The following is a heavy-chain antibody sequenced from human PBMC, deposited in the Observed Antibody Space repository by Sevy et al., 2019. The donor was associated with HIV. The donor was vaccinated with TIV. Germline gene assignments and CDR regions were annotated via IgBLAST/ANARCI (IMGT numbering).Heavy chain of an antibody. CDR3: AREVGRFFDY. CDR1: GFSFSDQY. Sequence: GGSLRLSCAASGFSFSDQYMSWIRQAPGKGLEWASYISSSGSTIYYADSVKGRFSISRDNAKNSLYLQMNSLRDEDTAVYYCAREVGRFFDYWGQGTLVTVSS. CDR2: ISSSGSTI. D-gene: IGHD1-26*01. V-gene: IGHV3-11*01. J-gene: IGHJ4*02.